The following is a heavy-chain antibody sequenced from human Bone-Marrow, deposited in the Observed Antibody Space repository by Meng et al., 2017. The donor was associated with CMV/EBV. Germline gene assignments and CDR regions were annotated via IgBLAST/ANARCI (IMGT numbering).Heavy chain of an antibody. Sequence: GESLKISCAAFEFIVSQNYMSWVRQAPGKGPEWVSVIYVGSTTYYAESVKGRFTISRDDSKNTVYLQMNSLRAEDTAVYYCAKAHYYDSSGYYWGGTDGYWGQGTLVTVSS. CDR3: AKAHYYDSSGYYWGGTDGY. J-gene: IGHJ4*02. CDR1: EFIVSQNY. V-gene: IGHV3-53*01. D-gene: IGHD3-22*01. CDR2: IYVGSTT.